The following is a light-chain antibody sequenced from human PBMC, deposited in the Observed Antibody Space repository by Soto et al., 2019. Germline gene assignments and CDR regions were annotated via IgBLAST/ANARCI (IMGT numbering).Light chain of an antibody. CDR2: DVS. J-gene: IGLJ1*01. CDR1: SSDVGGYNY. Sequence: QSVLTQPASVSGSPGQSITISCTGTSSDVGGYNYVSWYQQHPGKAPKLMIYDVSNRPSGVSNRVSGSKSGNTASLTISGLQAEDEADYYCSSYTSSRTYVFGTGTKLTVL. CDR3: SSYTSSRTYV. V-gene: IGLV2-14*01.